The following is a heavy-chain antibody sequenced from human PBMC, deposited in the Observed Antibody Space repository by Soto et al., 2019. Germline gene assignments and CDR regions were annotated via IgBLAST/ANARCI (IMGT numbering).Heavy chain of an antibody. Sequence: EVQLVESGGSLVQPGGSLRLSCAASGFTFSNYWMHWLRQAPGKGLVWVSRIKSDGTSTTYADSVKGRFTISRDNARNTLYLQMNSLIVEDTVVYYCAREGLDTAGFFDIWGQGTVVIVSS. CDR3: AREGLDTAGFFDI. J-gene: IGHJ3*02. CDR1: GFTFSNYW. D-gene: IGHD6-13*01. V-gene: IGHV3-74*03. CDR2: IKSDGTST.